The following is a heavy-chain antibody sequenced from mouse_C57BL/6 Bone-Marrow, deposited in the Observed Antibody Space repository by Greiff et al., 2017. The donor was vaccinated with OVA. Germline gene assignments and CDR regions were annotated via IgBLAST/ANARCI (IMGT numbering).Heavy chain of an antibody. Sequence: EVKLQQSGPVLVKPGASVKMSCKASGYTFTDYYMNWVKQSHGKSLEWIGVINPYNGGTSYNQKFKGKATLTVDKSSSTAYMELNSLTSEDSAVYYCAEGRLRNFDYWGQGTTLTVSS. CDR1: GYTFTDYY. CDR3: AEGRLRNFDY. V-gene: IGHV1-19*01. D-gene: IGHD2-4*01. CDR2: INPYNGGT. J-gene: IGHJ2*01.